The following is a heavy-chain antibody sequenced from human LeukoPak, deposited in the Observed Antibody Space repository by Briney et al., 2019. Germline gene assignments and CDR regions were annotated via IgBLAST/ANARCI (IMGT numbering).Heavy chain of an antibody. CDR2: ISSSGSTI. D-gene: IGHD4-17*01. Sequence: SGGSLRLSCAASGFTFSRYEMNWVRQAPGKGLEWVSYISSSGSTIYYADSVKGRFTISRANAKNSLYLQMNSLRAEDTAVYYCARPYGDSYDAFDRWGQGTKVTVSS. J-gene: IGHJ3*02. CDR3: ARPYGDSYDAFDR. V-gene: IGHV3-48*03. CDR1: GFTFSRYE.